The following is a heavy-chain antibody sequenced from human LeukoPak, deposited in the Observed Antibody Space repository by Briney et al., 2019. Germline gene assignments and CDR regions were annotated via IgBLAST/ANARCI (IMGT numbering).Heavy chain of an antibody. D-gene: IGHD6-19*01. CDR1: GGSISSYY. J-gene: IGHJ4*02. CDR2: IYYSGST. CDR3: ASSGWYGIDY. V-gene: IGHV4-59*01. Sequence: SETLSLTCTVSGGSISSYYWSWIRQPPGKGLEWIGYIYYSGSTNYNPSLKSRVTISVDTSKNQFSLKLSSVTAADTAVYYCASSGWYGIDYWGQGTLVTVSS.